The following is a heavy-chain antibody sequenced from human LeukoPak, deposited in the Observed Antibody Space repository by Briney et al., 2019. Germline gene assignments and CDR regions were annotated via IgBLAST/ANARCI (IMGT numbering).Heavy chain of an antibody. V-gene: IGHV4-34*01. D-gene: IGHD2-15*01. CDR3: ARAGYCSGGSCSPFDY. J-gene: IGHJ4*02. CDR2: INHSGST. CDR1: GGSFSGYY. Sequence: SETLSLTCAVYGGSFSGYYWSWIRQPRGKGLEWIGEINHSGSTNYNPSLKSRVTISVDTSKNQFSLKLSSVTAADTAVYYCARAGYCSGGSCSPFDYWGQGTLVTVSS.